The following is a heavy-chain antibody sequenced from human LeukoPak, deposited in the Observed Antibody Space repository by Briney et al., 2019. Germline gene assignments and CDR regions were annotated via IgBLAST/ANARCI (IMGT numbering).Heavy chain of an antibody. V-gene: IGHV1-3*01. CDR3: ARFAGFDWVFDY. Sequence: ASVEVSCKASGYTFTSYAMHWVRQAPGQRFEWMGWINAGNGNTKYSQKFQGRVTITRDTSASTAYMELSSLRSEDTAVYYCARFAGFDWVFDYWGQGTLVTVSS. CDR1: GYTFTSYA. CDR2: INAGNGNT. D-gene: IGHD3-9*01. J-gene: IGHJ4*02.